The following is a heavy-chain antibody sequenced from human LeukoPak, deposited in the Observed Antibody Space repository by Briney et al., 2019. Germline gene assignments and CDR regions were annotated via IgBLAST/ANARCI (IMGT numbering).Heavy chain of an antibody. CDR1: GFTFSGSA. D-gene: IGHD3-22*01. CDR3: TRLHYDSSGYSYDAFDI. CDR2: IRSKANSYAT. J-gene: IGHJ3*02. Sequence: PGGSLRLSCAASGFTFSGSAMHWVRQASGKGLEWVGRIRSKANSYATAYAASVKGRFTISRDDSKNTAYLQMNSLKTEDTAVYYCTRLHYDSSGYSYDAFDIWGQGTMVTVSS. V-gene: IGHV3-73*01.